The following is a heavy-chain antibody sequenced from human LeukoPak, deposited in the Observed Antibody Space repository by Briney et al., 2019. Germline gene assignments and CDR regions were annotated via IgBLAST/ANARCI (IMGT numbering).Heavy chain of an antibody. D-gene: IGHD2-21*02. CDR1: GFTFSNAY. J-gene: IGHJ1*01. CDR2: INPDGRDT. CDR3: TSWGDTTAEYFQR. V-gene: IGHV3-7*01. Sequence: GGSRRLSCAASGFTFSNAYMNWVRQAPGKGLEWVAHINPDGRDTYYVDSVKGRFTISRDNAQNSMYLQMNSLRVEDTAVYYCTSWGDTTAEYFQRWGQGTLVTVSS.